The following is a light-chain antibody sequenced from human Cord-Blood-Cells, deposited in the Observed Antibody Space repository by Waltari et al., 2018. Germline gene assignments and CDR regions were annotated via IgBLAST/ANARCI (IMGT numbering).Light chain of an antibody. J-gene: IGLJ1*01. CDR1: SSHGGGYNY. V-gene: IGLV2-14*03. CDR3: SSYTSSSTLV. Sequence: QSALTQPASVSGSPGQSITISCTGTSSHGGGYNYVSWYQQHPGKAPKLMIYDVRNRPSGVSNRFAVSKSGNTASLTISGLQAEDEADYYCSSYTSSSTLVFGTGTKVTVL. CDR2: DVR.